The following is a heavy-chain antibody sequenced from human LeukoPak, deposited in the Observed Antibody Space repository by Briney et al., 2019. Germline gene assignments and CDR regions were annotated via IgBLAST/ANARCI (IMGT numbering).Heavy chain of an antibody. Sequence: RGSLRLSCAASGFTFSSYSMNWVRQAPGKGLEWVSAISCSGGSTYYADSVKGRFTISRDNSKNTLYLQMNSLRAEDTAVYYCAKRGYNWNDENYWGQGTLVTVSS. J-gene: IGHJ4*02. CDR2: ISCSGGST. CDR1: GFTFSSYS. D-gene: IGHD1-20*01. V-gene: IGHV3-23*01. CDR3: AKRGYNWNDENY.